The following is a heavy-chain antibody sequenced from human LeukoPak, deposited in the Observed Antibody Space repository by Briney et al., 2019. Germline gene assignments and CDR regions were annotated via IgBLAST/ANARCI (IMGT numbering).Heavy chain of an antibody. CDR1: GFNFSIYG. J-gene: IGHJ4*02. V-gene: IGHV3-30*02. CDR2: IQYDGTHQ. D-gene: IGHD6-19*01. Sequence: GGSLRLSCAASGFNFSIYGIHWVRQAPGKGLEWVTFIQYDGTHQDYADSVKGRFTISRDNAKNIAYVQMNTLRVEDTAIYYCAKVGSGWYGIDYWGQGTLVTVSS. CDR3: AKVGSGWYGIDY.